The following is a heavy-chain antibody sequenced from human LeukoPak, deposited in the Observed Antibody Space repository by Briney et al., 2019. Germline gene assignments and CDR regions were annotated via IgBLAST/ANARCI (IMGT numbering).Heavy chain of an antibody. CDR2: IYYSGST. V-gene: IGHV4-59*12. CDR3: AREKSRLAAGFFY. D-gene: IGHD6-13*01. Sequence: SETLSLTCTVSGGSISSYYWSWIRQPPGKGLEWIGYIYYSGSTNYNPSLKSRVTISVDTSKNQFSLKLSSVTAADTAVCYCAREKSRLAAGFFYWGQGTLVTVSS. CDR1: GGSISSYY. J-gene: IGHJ4*02.